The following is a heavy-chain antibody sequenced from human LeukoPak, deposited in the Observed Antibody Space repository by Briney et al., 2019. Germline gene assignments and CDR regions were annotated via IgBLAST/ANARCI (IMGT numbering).Heavy chain of an antibody. CDR1: GFTFSSYW. D-gene: IGHD6-13*01. J-gene: IGHJ5*02. Sequence: GGSLRLSCAASGFTFSSYWMSWVRQAPGKGREWVANIKEDGSEKYCVDSVRGRFTISRDNAKNSLYLQMNSLRAEETAVYYCARVYSSSWYGDWFDPWGQGTLVTVSS. CDR2: IKEDGSEK. CDR3: ARVYSSSWYGDWFDP. V-gene: IGHV3-7*01.